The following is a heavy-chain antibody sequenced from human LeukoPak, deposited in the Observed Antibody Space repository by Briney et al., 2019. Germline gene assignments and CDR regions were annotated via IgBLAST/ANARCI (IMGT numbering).Heavy chain of an antibody. CDR2: ISAYNGNT. CDR1: VYTFTTYG. D-gene: IGHD6-19*01. CDR3: ARDPTIAVAGPGY. Sequence: ASVTVSCKASVYTFTTYGISWVRQAPGQGLEWMGWISAYNGNTNYAQKFQGRVTMTTDTSTSTAYMELRSLRSDDTAVYYCARDPTIAVAGPGYWGQGTLVTVSS. J-gene: IGHJ4*02. V-gene: IGHV1-18*01.